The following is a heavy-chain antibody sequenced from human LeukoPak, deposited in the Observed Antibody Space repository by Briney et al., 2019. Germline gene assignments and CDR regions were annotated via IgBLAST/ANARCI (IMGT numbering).Heavy chain of an antibody. D-gene: IGHD3-10*01. V-gene: IGHV4-4*07. CDR2: IYTSGST. Sequence: SETLSLTCTVSGGSISSYYWSWIRQPPGKGLEWIGRIYTSGSTNYNPPLKSRVTTSVDTSQNPFSPKLSSVTASDTAVYYCSSERITMVRGGGGEDLDYWGQGTLVTVSS. CDR1: GGSISSYY. J-gene: IGHJ4*02. CDR3: SSERITMVRGGGGEDLDY.